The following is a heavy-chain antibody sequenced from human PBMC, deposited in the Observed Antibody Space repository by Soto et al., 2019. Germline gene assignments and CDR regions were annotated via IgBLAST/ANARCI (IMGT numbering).Heavy chain of an antibody. CDR3: ARGGNYGSGSYKKTNWLDP. D-gene: IGHD3-10*01. Sequence: SETLSLTCAVYGGSFSGYYWSWIRQPPGKGLEWIGEINHSGSTNYNPSLKSRVTISVDTSKNQFSLKLSSVTAADTAVYYCARGGNYGSGSYKKTNWLDPWGQGTLVTVSS. J-gene: IGHJ5*02. CDR1: GGSFSGYY. V-gene: IGHV4-34*01. CDR2: INHSGST.